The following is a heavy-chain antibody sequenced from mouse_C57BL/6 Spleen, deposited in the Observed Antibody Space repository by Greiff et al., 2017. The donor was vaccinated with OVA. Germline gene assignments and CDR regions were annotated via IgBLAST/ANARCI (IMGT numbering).Heavy chain of an antibody. CDR1: GYSITSGYY. V-gene: IGHV3-6*01. CDR2: ISYDGSN. J-gene: IGHJ2*01. Sequence: EVKLVESGPGLVKPSQSLSLTCSVTGYSITSGYYWNWIRQFPGNKLEWMGYISYDGSNNYNPSLKNRISITRDTSKNQFFLKLNSVTTEDTATYYCARGTGTYWGQGTTLTVSS. D-gene: IGHD4-1*01. CDR3: ARGTGTY.